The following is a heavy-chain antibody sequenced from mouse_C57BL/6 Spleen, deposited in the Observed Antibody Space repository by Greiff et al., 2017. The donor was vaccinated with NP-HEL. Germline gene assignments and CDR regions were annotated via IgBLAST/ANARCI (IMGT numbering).Heavy chain of an antibody. J-gene: IGHJ1*03. V-gene: IGHV6-6*01. CDR3: TRFHRNDWYFDV. Sequence: EVKVEESGGGLVQPGGSMKLSCAASGFTFSDAWMDWVRQSPEKGLEWVAEIRNKANNHATYYAESVKGRFTISRDDSKSSVYLQMNSLRAEDTGIYYCTRFHRNDWYFDVWGTGTTVTVSS. CDR1: GFTFSDAW. CDR2: IRNKANNHAT.